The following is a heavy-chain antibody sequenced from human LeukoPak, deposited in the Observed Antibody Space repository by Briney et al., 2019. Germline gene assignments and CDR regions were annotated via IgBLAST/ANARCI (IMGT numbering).Heavy chain of an antibody. D-gene: IGHD6-13*01. V-gene: IGHV3-30*18. CDR1: GFTFSSYG. CDR2: ISYDGSNK. CDR3: AKDNSSSWLYYFDY. J-gene: IGHJ4*02. Sequence: GRSLRLSCAASGFTFSSYGMHWVRQAPGKGLEWVAVISYDGSNKYYADSVKGQFTISSDNSKNTLYLQMNSLRAEDTAVYYCAKDNSSSWLYYFDYWGQGTLVTVSS.